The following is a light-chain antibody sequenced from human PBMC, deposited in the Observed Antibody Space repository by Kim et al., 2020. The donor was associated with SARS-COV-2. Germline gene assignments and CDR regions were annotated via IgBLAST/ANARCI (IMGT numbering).Light chain of an antibody. CDR3: QQYYSTPPS. CDR2: WTA. Sequence: RATLNCKSGQTVVDNSNNKNCVAWYQQKPGQAPKLLIYWTAIRESGVSDRFSGSGSETEFTLAISSLQAEDVAVYDCQQYYSTPPSVGQGTKLEI. J-gene: IGKJ2*03. CDR1: QTVVDNSNNKNC. V-gene: IGKV4-1*01.